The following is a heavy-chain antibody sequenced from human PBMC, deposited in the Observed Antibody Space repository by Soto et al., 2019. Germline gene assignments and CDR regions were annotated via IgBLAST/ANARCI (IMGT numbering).Heavy chain of an antibody. CDR2: IYPGDSDT. D-gene: IGHD6-13*01. Sequence: GESLKISCKGSGYSFTSYWINWVRQMPGKGLEWMGIIYPGDSDTRYSPSFQGQVTISADKSIDTAYLQWRSLKASDTAVYYCARHHGSPGSYFGLDVWGQGTTVTV. V-gene: IGHV5-51*01. J-gene: IGHJ6*02. CDR3: ARHHGSPGSYFGLDV. CDR1: GYSFTSYW.